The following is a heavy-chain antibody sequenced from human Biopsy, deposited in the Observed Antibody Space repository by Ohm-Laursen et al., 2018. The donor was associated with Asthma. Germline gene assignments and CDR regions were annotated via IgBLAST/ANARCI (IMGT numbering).Heavy chain of an antibody. D-gene: IGHD6-19*01. CDR2: IYSGGTS. CDR3: ARGDSSGWSHFYFDY. V-gene: IGHV3-53*01. Sequence: SLRLSCTASGFTVSRDHMFWVRQAPGKGLEWVSVIYSGGTSHTADSVRGRFTISREFSKNTLHLQMHSLRVEDTAVYYCARGDSSGWSHFYFDYWGQGTLVTVSS. J-gene: IGHJ4*02. CDR1: GFTVSRDH.